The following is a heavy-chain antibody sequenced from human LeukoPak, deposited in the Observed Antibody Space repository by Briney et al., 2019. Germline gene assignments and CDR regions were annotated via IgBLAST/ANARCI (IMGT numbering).Heavy chain of an antibody. J-gene: IGHJ4*02. CDR3: ASYSSGYSPPGY. D-gene: IGHD3-22*01. V-gene: IGHV1-46*01. CDR2: INPSGGST. Sequence: ASVKVSCKASGYTFTSYYMHWVGQAPGQGLEWMGIINPSGGSTSYAQKFQGRVTMTRDTSTSTVYMELSSLRSEDTAVYYCASYSSGYSPPGYWGQGTLVTVSS. CDR1: GYTFTSYY.